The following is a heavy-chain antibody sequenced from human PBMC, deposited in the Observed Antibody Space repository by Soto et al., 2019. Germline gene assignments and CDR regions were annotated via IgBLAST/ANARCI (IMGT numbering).Heavy chain of an antibody. D-gene: IGHD6-19*01. V-gene: IGHV1-8*01. Sequence: QVQLVQSGAEVKKPGASVKVSCTASGYTFTSYDINWVRQATGQGLEWMGWMNPNSGNTGYAQKFQGRVTMTRNTSISTAYMELSSLRSEDTAVYSCARESSSGWYVDYWGQGTLVTVSS. CDR3: ARESSSGWYVDY. CDR2: MNPNSGNT. J-gene: IGHJ4*02. CDR1: GYTFTSYD.